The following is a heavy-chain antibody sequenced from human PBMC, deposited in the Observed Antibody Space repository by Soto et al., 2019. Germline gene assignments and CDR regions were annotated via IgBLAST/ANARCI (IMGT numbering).Heavy chain of an antibody. D-gene: IGHD4-17*01. V-gene: IGHV2-5*02. J-gene: IGHJ4*02. CDR3: AHAGDYDLLTFDH. Sequence: QITLKESGPTLVRPAQTLTLTCDFSGFSLSTYDMGVAWIRQPPGKALEWLALIYWDDDNRYSPSLKDRLAISRDTSSNQVVLTITNMDPGDTATYFCAHAGDYDLLTFDHWGPGTLVTLSS. CDR2: IYWDDDN. CDR1: GFSLSTYDMG.